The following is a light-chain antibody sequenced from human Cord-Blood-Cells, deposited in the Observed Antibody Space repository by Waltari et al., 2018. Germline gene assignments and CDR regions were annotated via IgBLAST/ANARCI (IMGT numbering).Light chain of an antibody. J-gene: IGLJ1*01. CDR2: DVS. CDR1: SSDVGGYNY. CDR3: SSYTSSSTLV. V-gene: IGLV2-14*03. Sequence: QSALTQPASVSGSPGQSITISCTGTSSDVGGYNYVSCYQQHPGKAPKLMIYDVSNRPSGVSKRFSGSKSGKTASLTISGLQAEDEADYYCSSYTSSSTLVFGTGTKVTVL.